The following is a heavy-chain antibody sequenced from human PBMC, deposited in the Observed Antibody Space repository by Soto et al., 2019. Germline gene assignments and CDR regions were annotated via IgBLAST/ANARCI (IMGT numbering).Heavy chain of an antibody. Sequence: QVQLVESGGGVVQPGRSLRLSCAASGFTFSSYGMHWVRQAPGKGLEWVAVIWYDGSNKYYADSVKGRFTISRDNSKNTLYLQMNSLRAEDTAVYYCARDSTVTTSYFDYWGHGTLVTVSS. J-gene: IGHJ4*01. V-gene: IGHV3-33*01. D-gene: IGHD4-4*01. CDR3: ARDSTVTTSYFDY. CDR2: IWYDGSNK. CDR1: GFTFSSYG.